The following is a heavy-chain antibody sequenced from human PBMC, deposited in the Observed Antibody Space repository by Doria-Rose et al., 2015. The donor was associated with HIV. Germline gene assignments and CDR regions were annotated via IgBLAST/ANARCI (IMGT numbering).Heavy chain of an antibody. J-gene: IGHJ3*02. D-gene: IGHD4-17*01. Sequence: VQESGPGLVKSSETLSLTCTVPSGSLSSSRYYWGWIRQPPGKGLEWIGSIYYSPSTFYNPSLKSRITISRDTSKNQFSLRLSSVTAADTAIYFCARRPAYGGNSWHDVFDTWGRGTLVTVSS. CDR2: IYYSPST. CDR1: SGSLSSSRYY. CDR3: ARRPAYGGNSWHDVFDT. V-gene: IGHV4-39*07.